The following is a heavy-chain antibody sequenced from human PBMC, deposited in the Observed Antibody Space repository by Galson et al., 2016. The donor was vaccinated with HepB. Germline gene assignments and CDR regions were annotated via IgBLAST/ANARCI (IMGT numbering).Heavy chain of an antibody. D-gene: IGHD2-8*01. CDR3: AKGGMGYCRNGVCFTSPFDY. Sequence: SLRLSCAASGFTFSSCAMSWVRQAPGKGLEWVSSISDNGLDTYYADSVKGRVTISRDNSKNTLYLQMNSLRADDTAVYYCAKGGMGYCRNGVCFTSPFDYWGQGSLVTISS. J-gene: IGHJ4*02. V-gene: IGHV3-23*01. CDR1: GFTFSSCA. CDR2: ISDNGLDT.